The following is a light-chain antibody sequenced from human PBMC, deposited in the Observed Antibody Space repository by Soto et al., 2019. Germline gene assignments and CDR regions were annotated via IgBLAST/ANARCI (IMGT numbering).Light chain of an antibody. CDR1: QGISSH. CDR3: QQLDTYPRT. Sequence: DIQLTQSPSFLSASVGDGVTITCRASQGISSHLAWFQQKPGKAPKLLIYAASTVQSGVPSRFSGSGSGTEFTLTISSLQPEDFATYYCQQLDTYPRTFGQGTKVEIK. CDR2: AAS. V-gene: IGKV1-9*01. J-gene: IGKJ1*01.